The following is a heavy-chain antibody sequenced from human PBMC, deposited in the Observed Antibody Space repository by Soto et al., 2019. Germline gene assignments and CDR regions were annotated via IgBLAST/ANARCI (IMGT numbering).Heavy chain of an antibody. CDR3: ANSYGDYVSY. CDR2: IYYSGST. J-gene: IGHJ4*02. D-gene: IGHD4-17*01. CDR1: GGSISSSTYY. Sequence: QLQLQESGPGLVKPSETLSLTCTVSGGSISSSTYYWGWIRQPPGKGLEWIGSIYYSGSTYYNPSLNSRVTISVDTSKNQFSLKLSSVTAADTAVYYCANSYGDYVSYWGQGTLVTVSS. V-gene: IGHV4-39*01.